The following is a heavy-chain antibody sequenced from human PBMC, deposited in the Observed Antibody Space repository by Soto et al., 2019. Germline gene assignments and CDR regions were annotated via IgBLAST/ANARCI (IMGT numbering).Heavy chain of an antibody. D-gene: IGHD2-15*01. CDR2: INTDGSIT. Sequence: EVRLVESGGGLVQPGGSLRLSCAASGFTFSSYWMHWVRQVPGKGLVWVSRINTDGSITSHADSVKGRFTISRDNAKNTLYLQMNSLRADDTAVYYCTRDSGGRDAYWGQGALVTVSS. V-gene: IGHV3-74*01. J-gene: IGHJ4*02. CDR1: GFTFSSYW. CDR3: TRDSGGRDAY.